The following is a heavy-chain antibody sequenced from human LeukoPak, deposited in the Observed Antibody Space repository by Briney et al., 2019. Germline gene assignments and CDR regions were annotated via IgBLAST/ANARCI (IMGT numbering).Heavy chain of an antibody. CDR2: VYYTGHT. CDR3: ARVHTVTHKYYYGMDV. V-gene: IGHV4-59*01. CDR1: GGAIRGYY. D-gene: IGHD4-17*01. J-gene: IGHJ6*02. Sequence: SETLSLTCSVSGGAIRGYYWSWIRQPPGKGLEWIGNVYYTGHTNNNPSLMSRVTISVDTSTNQFSLTLTSVTAADTAVYYCARVHTVTHKYYYGMDVWGQGTTVTVSS.